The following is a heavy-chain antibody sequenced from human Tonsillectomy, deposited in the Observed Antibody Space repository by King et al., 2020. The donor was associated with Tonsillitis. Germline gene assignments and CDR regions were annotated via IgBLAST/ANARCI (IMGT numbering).Heavy chain of an antibody. CDR2: IKSKTDGGTT. D-gene: IGHD2-2*01. J-gene: IGHJ4*02. Sequence: VQLVESGGGLVKPGGSLRLSCAASGFTFSNAWMSWVRQAPGKGLEWVGRIKSKTDGGTTDYAAPVKGRFTISRDDSKNTRYLKMNSLKTEDTAVYYCTTAVLVVVVPAAVEFDYWGQGTLVTVSS. CDR3: TTAVLVVVVPAAVEFDY. CDR1: GFTFSNAW. V-gene: IGHV3-15*01.